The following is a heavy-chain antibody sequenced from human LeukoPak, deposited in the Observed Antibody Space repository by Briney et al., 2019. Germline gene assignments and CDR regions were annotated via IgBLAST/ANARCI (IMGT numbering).Heavy chain of an antibody. CDR3: ARAAYNSSPDY. J-gene: IGHJ4*02. CDR2: TSSDETNK. V-gene: IGHV3-30-3*01. CDR1: GFTFSSYA. Sequence: GRSLRLSCAPSGFTFSSYAMHWVRQAPGKGLEWVAVTSSDETNKYYAESVKGRFTISRDNSKNALYLQMNNLGVEDTAVYYCARAAYNSSPDYWGQGTLVTVSS. D-gene: IGHD6-6*01.